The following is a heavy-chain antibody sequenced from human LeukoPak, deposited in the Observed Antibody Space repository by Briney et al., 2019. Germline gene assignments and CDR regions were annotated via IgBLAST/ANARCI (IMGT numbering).Heavy chain of an antibody. CDR2: ISSSSSTI. CDR1: GFTFSSYS. V-gene: IGHV3-48*01. CDR3: ARDMVRGVIIMKS. Sequence: PGGSLRLSCAASGFTFSSYSMNWVRQAPGKGLEWVSYISSSSSTIYYADSVKGRFTISRDNAKNSLYLQMNSLRAEDTAVYYCARDMVRGVIIMKSWGQGTLVTVSS. D-gene: IGHD3-10*01. J-gene: IGHJ5*02.